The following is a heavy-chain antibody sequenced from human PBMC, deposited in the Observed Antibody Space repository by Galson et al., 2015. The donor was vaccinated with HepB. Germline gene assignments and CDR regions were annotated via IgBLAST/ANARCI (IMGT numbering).Heavy chain of an antibody. V-gene: IGHV3-30*03. CDR2: ISYGGNNR. CDR3: ARGLAYCGGDCSTPFDY. Sequence: SLRLSCAASGFIFSSYDMLWVRQAPGKGLDWVALISYGGNNRYYADSVKGRLTISRDNSKNTVYLQVSSLRAEDTAVYYCARGLAYCGGDCSTPFDYWGQGTLVTVSS. J-gene: IGHJ4*02. D-gene: IGHD2-21*02. CDR1: GFIFSSYD.